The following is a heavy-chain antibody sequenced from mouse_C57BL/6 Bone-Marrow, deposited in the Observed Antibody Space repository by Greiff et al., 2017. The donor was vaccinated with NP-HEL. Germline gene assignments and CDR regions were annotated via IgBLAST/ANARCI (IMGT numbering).Heavy chain of an antibody. CDR1: GFNIKDDY. CDR3: TSYYGRDY. V-gene: IGHV14-4*01. D-gene: IGHD1-1*01. J-gene: IGHJ2*01. Sequence: DVQLQESGAELVRPGASVKLSCTASGFNIKDDYMHWVKQRPEQGLEWIGWIDPENGDTEYASKFQGKATITADTSSNTAYLQLSSLTSEDTAVYYCTSYYGRDYWGQGTTLTVSS. CDR2: IDPENGDT.